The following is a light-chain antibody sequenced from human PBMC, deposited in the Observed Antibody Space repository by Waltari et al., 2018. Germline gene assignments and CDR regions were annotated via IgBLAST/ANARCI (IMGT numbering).Light chain of an antibody. Sequence: EIVLTQSPGTLSLSPGEGATLSCRTSQTIRTTYLAWYQQKPGQAPTLLIHGTFSRATGIPDRFTGSGSGTDFSLTISSLEAEDFATYYCQQYDISPLTFGGGTKVEIK. CDR3: QQYDISPLT. CDR2: GTF. CDR1: QTIRTTY. V-gene: IGKV3-20*01. J-gene: IGKJ4*01.